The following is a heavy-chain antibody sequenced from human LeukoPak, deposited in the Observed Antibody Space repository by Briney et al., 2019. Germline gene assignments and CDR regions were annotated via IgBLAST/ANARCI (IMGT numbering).Heavy chain of an antibody. CDR3: ARDGHDFWSGPYYYYYYMDV. J-gene: IGHJ6*03. D-gene: IGHD3-3*01. V-gene: IGHV4-30-2*01. CDR1: GGSISSGGYY. Sequence: SETLSLTCTVSGGSISSGGYYWSWIRQPPGKGLEWIGYIYHSGSTYYNPSLKSRVTISVDRSKNQSSLKLSSVTAADTAVYYCARDGHDFWSGPYYYYYYMDVWGRGTTVTVSS. CDR2: IYHSGST.